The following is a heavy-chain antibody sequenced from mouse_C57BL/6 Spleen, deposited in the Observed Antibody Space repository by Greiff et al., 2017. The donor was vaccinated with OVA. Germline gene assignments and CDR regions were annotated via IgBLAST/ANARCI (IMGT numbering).Heavy chain of an antibody. CDR3: AREGLYYYGSSHDH. J-gene: IGHJ2*01. CDR1: GYAFSSSW. D-gene: IGHD1-1*01. V-gene: IGHV1-82*01. CDR2: IYPGDGDT. Sequence: VQLQQSGPELVKPGASVKISCKASGYAFSSSWMNWVKQRPGKGLEWIGRIYPGDGDTNYNGKFKGKATLTADKSSSTAYMQLSSLTSEDSAVYYCAREGLYYYGSSHDHWGQGTTLTVSS.